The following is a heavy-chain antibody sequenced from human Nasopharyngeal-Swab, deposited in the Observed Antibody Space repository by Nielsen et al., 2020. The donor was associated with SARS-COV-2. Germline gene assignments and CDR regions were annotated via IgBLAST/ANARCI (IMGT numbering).Heavy chain of an antibody. D-gene: IGHD2/OR15-2a*01. CDR3: AKDLRGPYFF. J-gene: IGHJ4*02. CDR1: GFSFATSS. Sequence: GGSLRLSCAASGFSFATSSMNWVRQAPGKGPEWLSYISSSSGTVYYANSVKGRFTISRDNAKNTLSLQMNSLRAEDTAVYYCAKDLRGPYFFWGQGTLVTVSS. V-gene: IGHV3-48*01. CDR2: ISSSSGTV.